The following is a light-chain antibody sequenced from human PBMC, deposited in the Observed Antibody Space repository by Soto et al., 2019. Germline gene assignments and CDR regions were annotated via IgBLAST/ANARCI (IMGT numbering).Light chain of an antibody. V-gene: IGKV1-13*02. Sequence: AIRMTQSPSSLSASTGDRVTITCRASQGIRNDLGWYQHKPGKAPDLLIYDASSLESGVPSRFSGSESGTEFTLTISSLQADDSATYYCQQYKSYSQWTLGQGTKVDIK. CDR1: QGIRND. CDR3: QQYKSYSQWT. CDR2: DAS. J-gene: IGKJ1*01.